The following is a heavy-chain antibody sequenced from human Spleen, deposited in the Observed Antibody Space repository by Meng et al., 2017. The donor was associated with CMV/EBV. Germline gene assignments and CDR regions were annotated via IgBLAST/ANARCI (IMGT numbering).Heavy chain of an antibody. CDR3: ARDLTGEQHFDY. J-gene: IGHJ4*02. D-gene: IGHD7-27*01. Sequence: ASVKVSCKASGYTFTAHYFHWVRQAPGQGLEWMGWIHPHRGDTNYAQQFQGRVTLTRDTSINTGYMELTRLTSDDTAVYYCARDLTGEQHFDYWGQGTLVTVSS. CDR2: IHPHRGDT. V-gene: IGHV1-2*02. CDR1: GYTFTAHY.